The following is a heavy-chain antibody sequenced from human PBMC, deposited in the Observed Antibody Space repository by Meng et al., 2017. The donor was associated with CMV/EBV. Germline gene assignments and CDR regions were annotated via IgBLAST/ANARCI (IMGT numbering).Heavy chain of an antibody. CDR3: ARDGSSSSAFGDYYYYGMDV. D-gene: IGHD6-6*01. Sequence: GGSLRLSCAVYGGSFSGYYWSWIRQAPGKGLEWVSYISSSGSTIYYADSVKGRFTISRDNAKNSLYLQMNSLRAEDTAVYYCARDGSSSSAFGDYYYYGMDVWGQGTTVTVSS. J-gene: IGHJ6*02. CDR1: GGSFSGYY. V-gene: IGHV3-11*01. CDR2: ISSSGSTI.